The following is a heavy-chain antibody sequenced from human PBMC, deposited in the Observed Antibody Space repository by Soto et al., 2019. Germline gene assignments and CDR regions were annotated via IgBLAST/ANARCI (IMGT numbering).Heavy chain of an antibody. J-gene: IGHJ4*02. D-gene: IGHD2-8*01. Sequence: GSLRLSCAASGFTFSSYSMNWVRQAPGKGLEWVSSISSSSSYIYYADSVKGRFTISRDNAKNSLYLQMNSLRAEDTAVYYCAMHCTNGVCPGYWGQGTLVTVSS. CDR2: ISSSSSYI. CDR1: GFTFSSYS. CDR3: AMHCTNGVCPGY. V-gene: IGHV3-21*01.